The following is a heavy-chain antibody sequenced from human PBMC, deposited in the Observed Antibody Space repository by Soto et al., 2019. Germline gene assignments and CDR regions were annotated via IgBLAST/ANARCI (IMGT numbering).Heavy chain of an antibody. V-gene: IGHV3-7*03. CDR2: IKQDGSEK. CDR3: AREGMATITTALLDGYFDY. CDR1: GFTFSSYW. J-gene: IGHJ4*02. Sequence: GGSLRLSCAASGFTFSSYWMSWVRQAPGKGLEWVANIKQDGSEKYYVDSVKGRLTISRDNAKNSLYLQMNSLRAEDTAVYYCAREGMATITTALLDGYFDYWGQGTLVTVSS. D-gene: IGHD5-12*01.